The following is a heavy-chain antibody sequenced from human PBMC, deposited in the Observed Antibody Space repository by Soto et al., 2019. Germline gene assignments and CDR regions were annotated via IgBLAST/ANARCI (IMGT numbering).Heavy chain of an antibody. CDR1: GFTFSSYW. D-gene: IGHD3-22*01. J-gene: IGHJ3*02. Sequence: GGSLRLSCAASGFTFSSYWMSWVRQAPGKGLEWVANIKQDGSEKYYVDSVKGRFTFSRDNAKNSLYLQMNSLRAEDTAVYYCARDSSGPPRVAFDIWGQGTMVTVSS. CDR2: IKQDGSEK. V-gene: IGHV3-7*05. CDR3: ARDSSGPPRVAFDI.